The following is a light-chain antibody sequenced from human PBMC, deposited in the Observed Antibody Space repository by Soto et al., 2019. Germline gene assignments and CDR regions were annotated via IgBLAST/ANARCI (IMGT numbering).Light chain of an antibody. CDR3: PQSYTTPWT. CDR2: AAS. J-gene: IGKJ1*01. V-gene: IGKV1-39*01. Sequence: DIQMTQSPSSLSASVGDRVSIACRASQSISNFVNWYQQKPLKAPKLLIYAASILQSGVPSTFSGSRSGTDYTLTISSLQPEEFATYYCPQSYTTPWTFGQGTKVEVK. CDR1: QSISNF.